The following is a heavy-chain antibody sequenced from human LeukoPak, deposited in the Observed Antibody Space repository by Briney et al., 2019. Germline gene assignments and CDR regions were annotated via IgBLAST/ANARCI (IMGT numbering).Heavy chain of an antibody. CDR1: SGSINSYY. CDR2: IYTTGAT. D-gene: IGHD1-26*01. Sequence: SETLSVTCTVSSGSINSYYWGWVRQPPGKGLEWIGRIYTTGATQYNPSLKSRVTMSIDTSTNQFSLNLRSMTAADTAVYYCGRQGYTASYYFLDFWSQGTLVAVS. J-gene: IGHJ4*02. V-gene: IGHV4-4*07. CDR3: GRQGYTASYYFLDF.